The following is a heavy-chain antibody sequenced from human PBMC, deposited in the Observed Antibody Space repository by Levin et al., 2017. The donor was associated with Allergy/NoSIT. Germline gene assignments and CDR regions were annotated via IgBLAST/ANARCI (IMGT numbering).Heavy chain of an antibody. J-gene: IGHJ6*03. CDR2: INHSGST. Sequence: PSETLSLTCAVYGGSFSGYYWSWIRQPPGKGLEWIGEINHSGSTNYNPSLKSRVTISVDTSKNQFSLKLSSVTAADTAVYYCAKTRLAHPMGYDYYYMDVWGKGTTVTVSS. CDR3: AKTRLAHPMGYDYYYMDV. CDR1: GGSFSGYY. D-gene: IGHD3-9*01. V-gene: IGHV4-34*01.